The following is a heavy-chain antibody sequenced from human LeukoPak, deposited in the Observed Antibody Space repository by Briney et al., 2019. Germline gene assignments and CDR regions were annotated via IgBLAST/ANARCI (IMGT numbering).Heavy chain of an antibody. CDR2: IYHSGNT. CDR1: GYSISSGYY. V-gene: IGHV4-38-2*02. J-gene: IGHJ4*02. Sequence: LSLTCXVSGYSISSGYYWGWIRQPPGKGLEWIGSIYHSGNTYYNPSLKSRVTISVDTSKNQFSLKLSSVTAADTAVYYCAKDRVQLWFYFDYWGQGTLVTVSS. CDR3: AKDRVQLWFYFDY. D-gene: IGHD5-18*01.